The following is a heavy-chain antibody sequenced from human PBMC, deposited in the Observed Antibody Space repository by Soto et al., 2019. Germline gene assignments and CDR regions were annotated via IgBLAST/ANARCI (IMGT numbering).Heavy chain of an antibody. CDR3: TEEKDQLAET. Sequence: QVHLVQSGTEVKKPGSSVKVSCKASGDTFNRNTISWVRQAPGQGLEWMGRIIPMLGVANYAQKFQGRVTITADKFTSTAYMQLSSVTSEDTAVYYCTEEKDQLAETWGQGTLITVSS. CDR2: IIPMLGVA. CDR1: GDTFNRNT. J-gene: IGHJ5*02. D-gene: IGHD2-2*01. V-gene: IGHV1-69*02.